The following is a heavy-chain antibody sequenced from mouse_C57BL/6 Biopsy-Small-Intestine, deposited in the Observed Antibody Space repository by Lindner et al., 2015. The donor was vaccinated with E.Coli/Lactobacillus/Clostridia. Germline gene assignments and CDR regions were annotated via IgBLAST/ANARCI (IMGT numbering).Heavy chain of an antibody. CDR2: IFPISGNT. D-gene: IGHD2-13*01. V-gene: IGHV1-81*01. Sequence: VQLQESGAELARPGASVKLSCKASGYSFINYGISWVKQRTGQGLEWIGEIFPISGNTYYNENFKDKATLTADKSSSTAYMELRSLTSEDSAVYFCARGDSCDFWGQGTTLTVSS. CDR1: GYSFINYG. J-gene: IGHJ2*01. CDR3: ARGDSCDF.